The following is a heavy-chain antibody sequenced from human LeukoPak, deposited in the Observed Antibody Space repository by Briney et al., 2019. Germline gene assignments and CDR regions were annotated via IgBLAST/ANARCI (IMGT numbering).Heavy chain of an antibody. CDR2: IYHSGST. Sequence: SETLSLTCAVSGGSISSGGYSWSWIRQPPGKGLEWIGYIYHSGSTYYNPSLKSRVTISVDRSKNQFSLKLSPVTAADTAVYYCARASPTGGYYRVGWFDPWGQGTLVTVSS. CDR1: GGSISSGGYS. V-gene: IGHV4-30-2*01. J-gene: IGHJ5*02. CDR3: ARASPTGGYYRVGWFDP. D-gene: IGHD3-10*01.